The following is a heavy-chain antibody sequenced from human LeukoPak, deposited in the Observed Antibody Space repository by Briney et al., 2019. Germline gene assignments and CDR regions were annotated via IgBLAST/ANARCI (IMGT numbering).Heavy chain of an antibody. D-gene: IGHD3-10*01. CDR1: GGSISSSSYY. J-gene: IGHJ4*02. V-gene: IGHV4-39*07. CDR3: AGAGRFFGESDY. CDR2: IYYSGST. Sequence: ASETLSLTCTVSGGSISSSSYYWCWIRQPPGKGLEWIGSIYYSGSTNYNPSLKSRVTISVDTSKNQFSLKLSSVTAADTAVYYCAGAGRFFGESDYWGQGTLVTVSS.